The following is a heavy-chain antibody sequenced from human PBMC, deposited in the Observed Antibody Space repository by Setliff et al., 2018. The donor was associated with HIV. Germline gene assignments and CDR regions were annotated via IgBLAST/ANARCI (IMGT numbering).Heavy chain of an antibody. D-gene: IGHD5-18*01. CDR1: SDSIRFYY. V-gene: IGHV4-59*08. CDR3: ARGTGSYGSDY. Sequence: PSETLSLTCTVSSDSIRFYYWTWIRQPPGKGLEWIGNVYYTGSTNYNPSLKSRITISIDTSKSQFSLKLTSVTAADTAVYYCARGTGSYGSDYWGQGTLVTVSS. J-gene: IGHJ4*02. CDR2: VYYTGST.